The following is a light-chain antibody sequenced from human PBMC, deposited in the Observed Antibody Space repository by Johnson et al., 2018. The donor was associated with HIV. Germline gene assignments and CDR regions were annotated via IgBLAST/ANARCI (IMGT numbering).Light chain of an antibody. CDR2: DND. Sequence: QPVLTQPPSVSAAPGQKVTISCSGSSSNIGINYVSWFQQLPGTAPKLLIYDNDKRPSGIPDRFSGSKSGTSPTLGITGLQTGDEADYYCGTWDSSLNSYVFGTGTKVTVL. J-gene: IGLJ1*01. V-gene: IGLV1-51*01. CDR1: SSNIGINY. CDR3: GTWDSSLNSYV.